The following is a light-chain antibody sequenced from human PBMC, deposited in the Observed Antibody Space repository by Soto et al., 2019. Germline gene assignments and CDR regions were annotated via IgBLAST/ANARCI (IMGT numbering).Light chain of an antibody. CDR3: SSYAGSSNV. CDR1: SSDVGGYNL. Sequence: QSALTQPASVSGSPGQSITISCTGTSSDVGGYNLVSWYQQYPGEAPKLMIYEVTNRPSGVPDRFSGSKSGNTASLTVSGLQAEDEADYYCSSYAGSSNVFGTGTKVTVL. CDR2: EVT. J-gene: IGLJ1*01. V-gene: IGLV2-8*01.